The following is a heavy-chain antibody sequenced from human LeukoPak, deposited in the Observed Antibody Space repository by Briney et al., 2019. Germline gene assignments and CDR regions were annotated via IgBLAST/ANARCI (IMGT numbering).Heavy chain of an antibody. CDR1: GGSISSYY. D-gene: IGHD6-19*01. CDR2: IYYSGST. Sequence: SETLSLTCTVSGGSISSYYWNWIRQPPGKGLEWIGYIYYSGSTDYNPSLKSRATISVDTSKNQFSLKLSSVTAADTAVYYCAKAGYSSEYYFDYWGQGTLVTVSS. V-gene: IGHV4-59*01. CDR3: AKAGYSSEYYFDY. J-gene: IGHJ4*02.